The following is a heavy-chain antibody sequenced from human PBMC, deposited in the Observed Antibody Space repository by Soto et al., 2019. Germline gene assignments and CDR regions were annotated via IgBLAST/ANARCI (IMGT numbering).Heavy chain of an antibody. CDR3: AKASGSVRRHYLLTADYYYFGMDV. J-gene: IGHJ6*01. V-gene: IGHV4-4*02. D-gene: IGHD2-15*01. Sequence: PSETLSLTCAGSGVSISSDNWWSWVRQPPGKGREWIVEIYHSGNTHYNPSLNSRVTISVDKSKHQFSLKLNSVTAADTALYYCAKASGSVRRHYLLTADYYYFGMDVWGQGTTVTVSS. CDR1: GVSISSDNW. CDR2: IYHSGNT.